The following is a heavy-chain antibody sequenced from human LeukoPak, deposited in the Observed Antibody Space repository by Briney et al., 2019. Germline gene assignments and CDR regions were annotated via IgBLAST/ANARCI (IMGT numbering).Heavy chain of an antibody. D-gene: IGHD3-16*01. CDR2: ITSDGSST. J-gene: IGHJ4*02. CDR1: GFTCSTYW. Sequence: QPGGSLRLSCAASGFTCSTYWMQWCRQAPGKGLVWGSHITSDGSSTTYADSVRGRFTPSRDNAKNTLYLQMNSLRVEDTAMYYCVRDNYGVDYWGQGTLVTVSS. CDR3: VRDNYGVDY. V-gene: IGHV3-74*03.